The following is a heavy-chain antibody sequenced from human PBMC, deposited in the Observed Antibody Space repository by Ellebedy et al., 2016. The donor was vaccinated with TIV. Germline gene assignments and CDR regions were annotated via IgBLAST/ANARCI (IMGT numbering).Heavy chain of an antibody. V-gene: IGHV3-33*08. CDR1: GFTFDTYG. D-gene: IGHD3-16*02. J-gene: IGHJ4*02. CDR3: ARGQLRLGELSLAPFDY. Sequence: GESLKISCAASGFTFDTYGMHWVRQAPGKGLEWVAVIWYDGRVKYYADSVKGRFTISRDNSKNTLYLQMDSLRPEDTDVYFCARGQLRLGELSLAPFDYWGQGTLVTVSS. CDR2: IWYDGRVK.